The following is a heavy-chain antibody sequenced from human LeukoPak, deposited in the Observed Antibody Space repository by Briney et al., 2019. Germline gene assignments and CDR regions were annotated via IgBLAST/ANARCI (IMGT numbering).Heavy chain of an antibody. CDR1: GFTVSNDY. Sequence: GGSLRLSCAASGFTVSNDYMSWVRQAPGKGLEWVSVIYGGGDTYYADSVRGRFTISRDNSENTLSLQMNSLKAEDTAVYYCTRLLPTSHHFFDSWGQGTLATVSS. J-gene: IGHJ4*02. V-gene: IGHV3-53*01. D-gene: IGHD3-16*01. CDR2: IYGGGDT. CDR3: TRLLPTSHHFFDS.